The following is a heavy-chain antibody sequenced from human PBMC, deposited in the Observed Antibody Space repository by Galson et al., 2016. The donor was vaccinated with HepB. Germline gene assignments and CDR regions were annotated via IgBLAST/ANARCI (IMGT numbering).Heavy chain of an antibody. J-gene: IGHJ5*02. Sequence: TLSLTCTVSGGPITSYYWSWIRQPPGKGLEWIGYMYYDGTTNYNPSLKSRVTISADTSKNQFSLKLRSVTAADTAVYYCARTGVVVGSTRGGWFDPWGQGTLVTVSS. CDR3: ARTGVVVGSTRGGWFDP. D-gene: IGHD2-15*01. V-gene: IGHV4-59*01. CDR2: MYYDGTT. CDR1: GGPITSYY.